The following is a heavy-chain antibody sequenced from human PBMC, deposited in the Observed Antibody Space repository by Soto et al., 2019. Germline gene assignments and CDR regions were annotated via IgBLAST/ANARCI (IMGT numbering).Heavy chain of an antibody. CDR2: IYPGDSNA. Sequence: GESLKISCEASGYNFASYWIGWVRQMPGKGLEWMGVIYPGDSNARYSPSFQGQVTISADKSISTAYLQWSSLKASDTAMYYCARTRKLAVAGTYYYYGMDVWGQGTTVTVSS. CDR3: ARTRKLAVAGTYYYYGMDV. CDR1: GYNFASYW. V-gene: IGHV5-51*01. J-gene: IGHJ6*02. D-gene: IGHD6-19*01.